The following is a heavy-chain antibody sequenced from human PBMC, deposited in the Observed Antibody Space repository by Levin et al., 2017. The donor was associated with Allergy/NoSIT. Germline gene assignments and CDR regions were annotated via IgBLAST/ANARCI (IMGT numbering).Heavy chain of an antibody. CDR1: GLNFNNYG. Sequence: HPGGSLRLSCAVSGLNFNNYGMNWVRQAPGKGLEWVALISGGGNDGFYTDSVRGRFTISRDNSKNTLYLQMNSLRPDDTAVYYCAARVFDYWGQGTLVAVSS. J-gene: IGHJ4*02. V-gene: IGHV3-30*03. CDR2: ISGGGNDG. CDR3: AARVFDY.